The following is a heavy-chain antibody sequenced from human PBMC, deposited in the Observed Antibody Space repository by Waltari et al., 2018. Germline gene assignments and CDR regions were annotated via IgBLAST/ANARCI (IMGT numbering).Heavy chain of an antibody. CDR1: GGSISNNNW. J-gene: IGHJ5*02. D-gene: IGHD3-3*01. V-gene: IGHV4-4*02. CDR2: IYHSGTT. CDR3: ASSIFGVIGDWFDP. Sequence: QVQLQESGTGLVTPSGTLSLTCAVSGGSISNNNWWTWVRQPPGKGLEWIGEIYHSGTTNYNPSLKSRVTISVDKSKNLFSLKLTSVTAADTAVYYCASSIFGVIGDWFDPWGQGTLVTVSS.